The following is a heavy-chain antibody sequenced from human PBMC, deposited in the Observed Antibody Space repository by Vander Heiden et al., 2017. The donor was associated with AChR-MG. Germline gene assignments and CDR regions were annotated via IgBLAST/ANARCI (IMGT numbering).Heavy chain of an antibody. CDR2: ISNNGAAT. J-gene: IGHJ4*02. D-gene: IGHD1-26*01. CDR3: AIKGFSGTFLSDF. Sequence: EVQLLESGGGLIQPGGSLRLPCAASGFTFVSFAMSWVRQAPGKGLEWVSSISNNGAATFYAESVKGRFTISRDNFKNTLYLQMSSMRVEDMAVYYCAIKGFSGTFLSDFWGQGTLVTVSS. V-gene: IGHV3-23*01. CDR1: GFTFVSFA.